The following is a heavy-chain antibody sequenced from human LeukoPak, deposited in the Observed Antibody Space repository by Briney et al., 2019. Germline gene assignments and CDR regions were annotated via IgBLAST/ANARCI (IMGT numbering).Heavy chain of an antibody. CDR3: AKFDGYNPPFDY. J-gene: IGHJ4*02. V-gene: IGHV3-66*01. D-gene: IGHD5-24*01. CDR1: GFTVSSNY. Sequence: GGSLRLSCAASGFTVSSNYMSWVRQAPGKGLEWVSVIYSGGSTYYADSVKGRFTISRDNSKNTLYLQMNSLRAEDTAVYYCAKFDGYNPPFDYWGQGTLVTVSS. CDR2: IYSGGST.